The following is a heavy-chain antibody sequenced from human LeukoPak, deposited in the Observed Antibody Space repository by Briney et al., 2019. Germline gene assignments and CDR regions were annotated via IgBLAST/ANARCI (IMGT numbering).Heavy chain of an antibody. CDR2: ISYDESNK. J-gene: IGHJ6*02. V-gene: IGHV3-30*18. CDR3: AKDGAVTTRYYYYNGMDV. CDR1: GFTFSTYG. Sequence: GGSLRLSCVASGFTFSTYGMHWVRQAPGRGLEWVALISYDESNKLYADSVKGRFTISRDNSKNTLYLQMNSLRAEDTAVYYCAKDGAVTTRYYYYNGMDVWGQGTTVSVSS. D-gene: IGHD4-11*01.